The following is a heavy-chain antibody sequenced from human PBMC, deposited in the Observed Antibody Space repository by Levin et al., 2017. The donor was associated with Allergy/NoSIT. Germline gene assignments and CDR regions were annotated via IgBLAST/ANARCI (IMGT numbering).Heavy chain of an antibody. CDR3: ARHERDCNIGTTCYEETWFDP. V-gene: IGHV4-39*01. CDR1: GGSISSRFYY. Sequence: SSETLSLTCAVSGGSISSRFYYWAWIRQPPGKGLEWIGSIYYRGSSYYKPSLKSRVTMSVDTSKNHFSLKLNSVTAADTALYYCARHERDCNIGTTCYEETWFDPWGQGTLVTVSS. CDR2: IYYRGSS. J-gene: IGHJ5*02. D-gene: IGHD1-7*01.